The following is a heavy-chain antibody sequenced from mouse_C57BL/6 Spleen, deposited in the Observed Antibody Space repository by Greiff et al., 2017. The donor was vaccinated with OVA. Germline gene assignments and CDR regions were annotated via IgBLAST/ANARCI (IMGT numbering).Heavy chain of an antibody. Sequence: EVQLVESGEGLVKPGGSLKLSCAASGFTFSSYAMSWVRQTPEKRLEWVAYISSGGDYIYYADTVKGRFTISRDNARNSLYLQMSILKSEDTAMYYCTSDGYYPAWFAYWGQGTLVTVSA. CDR2: ISSGGDYI. J-gene: IGHJ3*01. V-gene: IGHV5-9-1*02. CDR3: TSDGYYPAWFAY. D-gene: IGHD2-3*01. CDR1: GFTFSSYA.